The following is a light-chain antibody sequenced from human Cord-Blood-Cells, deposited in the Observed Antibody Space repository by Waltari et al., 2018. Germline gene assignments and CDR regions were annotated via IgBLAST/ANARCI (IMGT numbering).Light chain of an antibody. V-gene: IGLV3-21*04. Sequence: SYVLTQPPSVSVAPGKTASITCGGNNIGSKSVHCYQQKPGQAPVLVIYYDSDRPSGIPERFSGSNTGNTATLTISRVEAGDEADYYCQVWDSSSDHYVFGTGTKVTVL. CDR2: YDS. CDR1: NIGSKS. J-gene: IGLJ1*01. CDR3: QVWDSSSDHYV.